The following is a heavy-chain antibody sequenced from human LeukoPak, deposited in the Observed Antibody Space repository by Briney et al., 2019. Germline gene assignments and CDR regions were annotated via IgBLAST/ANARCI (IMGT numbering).Heavy chain of an antibody. D-gene: IGHD3-10*01. CDR3: ARRYYYNLGSFPFDF. CDR1: GGPISGYF. V-gene: IGHV4-34*01. CDR2: IHNSGTT. Sequence: SETQSLSCAVSGGPISGYFWSWIRQPPGKGLEWIGDIHNSGTTNYNPSLNSRVTISEDTSKNQIYLNLRSVTAADTAVYYCARRYYYNLGSFPFDFWGQGTLVTASS. J-gene: IGHJ4*02.